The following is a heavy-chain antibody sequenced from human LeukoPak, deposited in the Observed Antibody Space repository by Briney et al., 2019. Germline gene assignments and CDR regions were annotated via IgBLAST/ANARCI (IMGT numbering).Heavy chain of an antibody. CDR3: ARTYSSNCYEGNWFDP. CDR2: INNSGST. V-gene: IGHV4-34*01. J-gene: IGHJ5*02. D-gene: IGHD6-13*01. Sequence: SETLSLTCAVYGGSFSGYYWSWIRQPPGEWLEWIGEINNSGSTNYNPSLKSGVTISVDTPTTQFSLKLSSVTAADTAVYYCARTYSSNCYEGNWFDPWGQGTLVTVSS. CDR1: GGSFSGYY.